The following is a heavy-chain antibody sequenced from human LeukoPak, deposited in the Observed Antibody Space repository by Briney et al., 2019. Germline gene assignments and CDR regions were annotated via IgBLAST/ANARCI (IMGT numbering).Heavy chain of an antibody. CDR2: IYYSGST. J-gene: IGHJ4*02. D-gene: IGHD1-1*01. CDR1: GGSISSYY. V-gene: IGHV4-59*01. CDR3: AREGTGTRTFDY. Sequence: SETLSLTCTVSGGSISSYYWSWIRQPPGKGLEWIGYIYYSGSTNYSPSLKSRVTISVDTSKNQFSLKLSSVTAADTAVYYCAREGTGTRTFDYWGQGTLVTVSS.